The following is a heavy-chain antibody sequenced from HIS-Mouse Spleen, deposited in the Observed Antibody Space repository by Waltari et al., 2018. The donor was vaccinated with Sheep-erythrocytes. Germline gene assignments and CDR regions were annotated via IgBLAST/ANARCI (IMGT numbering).Heavy chain of an antibody. CDR3: AKDGPSYYDFWSGFDY. Sequence: EVQLVESGGGLVQPGRSLRLPCAASGFTFDDYAMHGVRQAPGKGREWVSGISWNSGSIGYADSVKGRFTISRDNAKNSLYLQMNSLRAEDTALYYCAKDGPSYYDFWSGFDYWGQGTLVTVSS. J-gene: IGHJ4*02. V-gene: IGHV3-9*01. D-gene: IGHD3-3*01. CDR2: ISWNSGSI. CDR1: GFTFDDYA.